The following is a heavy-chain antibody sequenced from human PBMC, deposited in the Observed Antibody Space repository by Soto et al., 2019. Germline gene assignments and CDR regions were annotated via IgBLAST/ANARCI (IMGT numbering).Heavy chain of an antibody. D-gene: IGHD3-10*01. CDR2: INHSGST. V-gene: IGHV4-34*01. CDR3: ARGPITMVRGVLDY. CDR1: GGSFSGYY. J-gene: IGHJ4*02. Sequence: SETLSLTCAVYGGSFSGYYWSWIRQPPGKGLEWIGEINHSGSTNYNPSLKSRVTISVDTSKNQFSMKLSSVTAADTAVYYCARGPITMVRGVLDYWGQGTLVTVSS.